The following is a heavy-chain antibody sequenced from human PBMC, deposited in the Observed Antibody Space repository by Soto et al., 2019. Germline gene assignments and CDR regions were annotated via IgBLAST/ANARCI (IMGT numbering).Heavy chain of an antibody. V-gene: IGHV1-2*02. CDR2: INPNSRGT. J-gene: IGHJ5*02. CDR1: GYTFTDYF. CDR3: ARVTLKAGNWFDP. Sequence: ASVKVSCKASGYTFTDYFIHWVRQAPGQGFEWMGWINPNSRGTNYAPKFQGRVTMTRDTSNSTAYMELRGLRSDDTAVYYCARVTLKAGNWFDPWGQGTLVTVSS.